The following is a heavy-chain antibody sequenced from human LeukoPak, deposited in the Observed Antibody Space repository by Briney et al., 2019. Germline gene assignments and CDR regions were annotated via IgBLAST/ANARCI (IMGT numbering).Heavy chain of an antibody. V-gene: IGHV3-30*04. J-gene: IGHJ4*02. Sequence: GGSLRLSCAASGFTFSSYAMHWVRQAPGKGREWVAVISYDGSNKYYADPVKGRFIISRDNSKKMLYLQMNSLRAEDTAVYYCASTFGIALAGPLRYWGQGTLVTVSP. CDR1: GFTFSSYA. CDR2: ISYDGSNK. CDR3: ASTFGIALAGPLRY. D-gene: IGHD6-19*01.